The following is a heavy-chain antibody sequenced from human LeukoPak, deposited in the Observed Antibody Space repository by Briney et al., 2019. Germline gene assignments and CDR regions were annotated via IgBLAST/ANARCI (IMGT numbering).Heavy chain of an antibody. V-gene: IGHV1-69*13. CDR3: ASHSPPDENMGYGDAGY. CDR1: GYTFSSYG. J-gene: IGHJ4*02. Sequence: ASVKVSCKTSGYTFSSYGLNWVRQAPGQGPEWMGGIIPIFGTANYAQKFQGRVTITADESTSTAYMELSSLRSEDTAVYYCASHSPPDENMGYGDAGYWGQGTLVTVSS. CDR2: IIPIFGTA. D-gene: IGHD4-17*01.